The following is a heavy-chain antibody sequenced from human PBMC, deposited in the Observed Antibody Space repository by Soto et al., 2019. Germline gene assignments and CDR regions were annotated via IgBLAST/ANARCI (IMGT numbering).Heavy chain of an antibody. D-gene: IGHD2-2*01. CDR3: ARNIPMTSTITGGWFDP. Sequence: SETLSLTCAVYGGSFSGYYWGWIRQPPGKGLEWIGSINYSGSTYYNPSLESRVTISVDTSKNQFSLKLSSVTAADTALFYCARNIPMTSTITGGWFDPWGQGSLVTVSS. V-gene: IGHV4-34*01. J-gene: IGHJ5*02. CDR1: GGSFSGYY. CDR2: INYSGST.